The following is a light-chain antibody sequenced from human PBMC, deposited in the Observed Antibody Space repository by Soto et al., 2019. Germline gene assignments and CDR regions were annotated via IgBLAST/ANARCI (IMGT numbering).Light chain of an antibody. J-gene: IGKJ4*01. V-gene: IGKV3-20*01. Sequence: EIVLTQSPGTLSLSPGERATVSCRASQSVSSSDLAWYQQKPGQAPSLLIYGASSRAAGIPDRFSGSGSGTYFTPTISRLEHEDFAYYYWQHYGRSSLTFGGGTKVEI. CDR1: QSVSSSD. CDR2: GAS. CDR3: QHYGRSSLT.